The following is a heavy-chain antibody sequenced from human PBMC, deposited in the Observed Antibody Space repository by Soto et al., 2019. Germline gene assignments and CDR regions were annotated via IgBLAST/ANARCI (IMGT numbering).Heavy chain of an antibody. CDR2: INHSGST. V-gene: IGHV4-34*01. Sequence: SETLSLTCAVYGGSFSGYYWSWIRQPPGKGLEWIGEINHSGSTNYNPSLKSRVTISVDTSKNKFSLKLSSVTAADTAVYYCARWIASSILSYWGQGTLVTVSS. D-gene: IGHD6-6*01. CDR1: GGSFSGYY. CDR3: ARWIASSILSY. J-gene: IGHJ4*02.